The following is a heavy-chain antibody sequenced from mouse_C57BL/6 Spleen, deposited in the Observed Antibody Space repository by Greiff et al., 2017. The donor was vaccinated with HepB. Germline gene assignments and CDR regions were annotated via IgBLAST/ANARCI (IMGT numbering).Heavy chain of an antibody. CDR3: ARDRGKTGWYFDV. D-gene: IGHD4-1*01. CDR1: GFTFSSYA. CDR2: ISDGGSYT. J-gene: IGHJ1*03. V-gene: IGHV5-4*01. Sequence: EVQVVESGGGLVKPGGSLKLSCAASGFTFSSYAMSWVRQTPEKRLEWVATISDGGSYTYYPDNVKGRFTISRDNAKNNLYLQMSHLKSEDTAMYYCARDRGKTGWYFDVWGTGTTVTVSS.